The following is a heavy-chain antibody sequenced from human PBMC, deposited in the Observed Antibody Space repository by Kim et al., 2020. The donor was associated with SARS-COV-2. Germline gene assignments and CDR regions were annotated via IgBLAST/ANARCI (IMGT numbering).Heavy chain of an antibody. D-gene: IGHD6-6*01. V-gene: IGHV3-30*18. Sequence: GGSLRLSCAASGFTFSTYGMHWVRQAPGKGLEWVAVISYDGSNKYYADSVKGRFTISRDNSKNTLYLQMNSLRAEDTAVYYCAKASSIASFDYWGQGTLVTVSS. CDR2: ISYDGSNK. CDR1: GFTFSTYG. J-gene: IGHJ4*02. CDR3: AKASSIASFDY.